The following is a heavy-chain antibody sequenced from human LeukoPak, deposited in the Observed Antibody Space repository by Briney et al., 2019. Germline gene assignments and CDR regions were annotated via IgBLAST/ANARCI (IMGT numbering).Heavy chain of an antibody. V-gene: IGHV3-23*01. D-gene: IGHD7-27*01. J-gene: IGHJ4*02. Sequence: GGFLRLSCAASGFTFSSYAMSWVRQAPGKGLEWVSAISGSGGSTYYADSVKGRFTISRDNSKNTLYLQMNSLRAEDTAVYYCAKRRTGDTYYFDYWGQGTLVTVSS. CDR3: AKRRTGDTYYFDY. CDR2: ISGSGGST. CDR1: GFTFSSYA.